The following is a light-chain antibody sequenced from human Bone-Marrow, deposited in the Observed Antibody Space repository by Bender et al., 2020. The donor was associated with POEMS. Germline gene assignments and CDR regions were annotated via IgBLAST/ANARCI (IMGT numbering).Light chain of an antibody. Sequence: QSVLTQPPSASGTPGQRVTISCSGSDSNMGSNSVNWYQQFPGTAPTLLIYGNNQRPSGVPARFSGSKSGTSASLAISDIQSEDEGDYYCSSWDDSLSGWVFGGGTKLTVL. CDR2: GNN. CDR1: DSNMGSNS. J-gene: IGLJ3*02. CDR3: SSWDDSLSGWV. V-gene: IGLV1-44*01.